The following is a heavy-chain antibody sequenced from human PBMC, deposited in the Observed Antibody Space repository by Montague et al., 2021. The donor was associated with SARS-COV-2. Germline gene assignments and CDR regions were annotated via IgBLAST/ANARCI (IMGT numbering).Heavy chain of an antibody. D-gene: IGHD3-3*01. CDR3: ASQVPDFWSGIDY. J-gene: IGHJ4*02. CDR2: IYYSGST. Sequence: SETLSLTCTVSGGSISSYYWGWIRQPPGKGLEWIGYIYYSGSTNYNPSLKSRVTISVDTSKNQFSLTLSSVTAADTAVYYCASQVPDFWSGIDYWGQGTLVTVSS. V-gene: IGHV4-59*01. CDR1: GGSISSYY.